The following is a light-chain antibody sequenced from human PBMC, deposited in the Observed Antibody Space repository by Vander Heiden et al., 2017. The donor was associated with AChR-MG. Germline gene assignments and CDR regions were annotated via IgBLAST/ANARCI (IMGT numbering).Light chain of an antibody. CDR2: AAS. CDR1: QGISSY. Sequence: AIRMTQSPSSFSASTGDRVTITCRASQGISSYLAWYQQKPGKAPKLLIYAASTLQSGVPSRFSGSGSGTDFTLTISCLQSEDFATYYCQQEDSYPRTFGPRTKVEIK. CDR3: QQEDSYPRT. J-gene: IGKJ1*01. V-gene: IGKV1-8*01.